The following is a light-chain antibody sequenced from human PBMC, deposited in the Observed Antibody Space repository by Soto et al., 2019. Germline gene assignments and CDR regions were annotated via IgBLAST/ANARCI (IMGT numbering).Light chain of an antibody. CDR2: DAS. V-gene: IGKV3-11*01. Sequence: EIVMTQSPATLSVSPGERATLSCRASQSVSSYLSWYQQKPGQAPRLLIYDASNRATGIPARFSGSGSGTDFTLTINSLEPEDFAVYYCQQRRNWPLTFGGGTKVDIK. J-gene: IGKJ4*01. CDR1: QSVSSY. CDR3: QQRRNWPLT.